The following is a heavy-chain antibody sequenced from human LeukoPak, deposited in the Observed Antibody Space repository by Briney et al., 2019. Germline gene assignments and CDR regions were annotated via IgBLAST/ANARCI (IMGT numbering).Heavy chain of an antibody. CDR3: ARTSRGYCSSTSCYFYYYYYYMDV. CDR1: GGSISSYY. V-gene: IGHV4-59*01. CDR2: IYYSGST. J-gene: IGHJ6*03. D-gene: IGHD2-2*03. Sequence: SETLSLTCTVSGGSISSYYWSWIRQPPGKGLEWIGYIYYSGSTNYNPSLKSRVTISVDTSKNRFSLKLSSVTAADTAVYYCARTSRGYCSSTSCYFYYYYYYMDVWGKGTTVTVSS.